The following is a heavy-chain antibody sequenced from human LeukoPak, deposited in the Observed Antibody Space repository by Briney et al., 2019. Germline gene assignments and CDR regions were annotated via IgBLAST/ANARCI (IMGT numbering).Heavy chain of an antibody. CDR2: IYTSGST. Sequence: SETLSLTCTVSGGSISSGSYYWSWIRQPAGKGLEWIGRIYTSGSTNYNPSLKSRVTISVDTSKNQFSLKLSSVTAADTAVYYCARGIRRNYGSGSYYWTYYYYYMDVWGKGTTVTVSS. V-gene: IGHV4-61*02. CDR3: ARGIRRNYGSGSYYWTYYYYYMDV. J-gene: IGHJ6*03. CDR1: GGSISSGSYY. D-gene: IGHD3-10*01.